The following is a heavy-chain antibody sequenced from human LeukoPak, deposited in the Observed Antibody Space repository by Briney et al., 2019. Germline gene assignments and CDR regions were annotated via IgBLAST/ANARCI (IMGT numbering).Heavy chain of an antibody. D-gene: IGHD4-11*01. J-gene: IGHJ4*02. CDR3: ARETKVADGHYFDY. V-gene: IGHV3-21*01. Sequence: GWSLRLSCAASGFTFSSYSMNWVRLAPGERLEWVSSISSSSTYIYYAGSVKGRLTISRDNAKNSLYLQMDRLRVEDTAVYYCARETKVADGHYFDYWGQGTLVTVSS. CDR2: ISSSSTYI. CDR1: GFTFSSYS.